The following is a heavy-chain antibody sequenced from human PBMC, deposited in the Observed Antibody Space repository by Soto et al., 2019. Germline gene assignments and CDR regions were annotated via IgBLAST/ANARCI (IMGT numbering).Heavy chain of an antibody. CDR1: GGSFSGYY. D-gene: IGHD6-6*01. V-gene: IGHV4-34*01. Sequence: SETLSLTCAVYGGSFSGYYWSWIRQPPGKGLEWIGEINHSGSTNYNPSLKSRVTISVDTSKNQFSLKLSSVTAADTAVYYCARGRIAARRGWFDPWGQGTLVTVS. CDR2: INHSGST. CDR3: ARGRIAARRGWFDP. J-gene: IGHJ5*02.